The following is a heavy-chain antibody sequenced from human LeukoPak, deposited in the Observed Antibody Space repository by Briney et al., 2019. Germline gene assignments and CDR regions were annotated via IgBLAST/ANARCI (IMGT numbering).Heavy chain of an antibody. V-gene: IGHV1-3*01. CDR2: INAGNGNT. CDR1: GYTFTSYV. D-gene: IGHD3-22*01. Sequence: GASVKVSCKASGYTFTSYVIHWVRQAPGQRFEWMGWINAGNGNTKYSQKFQGRVTITRDTSASTAYMELSSLRSEDTAVYYCARELITMIVVVTMGFDYWGQGTLVTVSS. CDR3: ARELITMIVVVTMGFDY. J-gene: IGHJ4*02.